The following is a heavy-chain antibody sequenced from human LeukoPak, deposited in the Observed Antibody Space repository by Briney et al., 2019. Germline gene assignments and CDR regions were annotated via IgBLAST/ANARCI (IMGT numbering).Heavy chain of an antibody. CDR3: ARDRAAAGTSYCGMDV. J-gene: IGHJ6*04. D-gene: IGHD6-13*01. CDR1: GFTFSSSE. CDR2: ITSSGRTI. V-gene: IGHV3-48*03. Sequence: GGSLRLSCAASGFTFSSSEMNWVRQAPGKGLEWISYITSSGRTIYYADSVKGRFTISRDNAKNSLFLQMNSLRAEDTAVYYCARDRAAAGTSYCGMDVWGKGTTVTVSS.